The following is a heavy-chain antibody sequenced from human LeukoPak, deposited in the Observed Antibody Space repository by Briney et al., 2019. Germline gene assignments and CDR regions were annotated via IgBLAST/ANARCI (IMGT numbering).Heavy chain of an antibody. CDR3: ARYALEAFDI. CDR2: ISSSSSYI. D-gene: IGHD3-3*01. Sequence: GGSLRLSCAASGFTFSSYSMNWVRQAPGKGLEWVSSISSSSSYIYYADSVEGRFTISRDNAKNSLYLQMNSLRAEDTAVYYCARYALEAFDIWGQGTMVTVSS. V-gene: IGHV3-21*01. CDR1: GFTFSSYS. J-gene: IGHJ3*02.